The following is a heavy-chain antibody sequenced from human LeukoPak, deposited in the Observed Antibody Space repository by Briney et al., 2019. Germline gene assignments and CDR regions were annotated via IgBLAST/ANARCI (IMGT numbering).Heavy chain of an antibody. CDR1: GFTFSSYW. CDR2: IKQDGSEK. Sequence: GGSLRLSCAASGFTFSSYWMSWVRQAPGKGLEWVANIKQDGSEKYYVDSVKGRFTISRDNAKNSLYLQMNSLRAEDTAVYYCARGIVVVPAAIPRLDYWGQGTLVTVSS. D-gene: IGHD2-2*01. V-gene: IGHV3-7*01. CDR3: ARGIVVVPAAIPRLDY. J-gene: IGHJ4*02.